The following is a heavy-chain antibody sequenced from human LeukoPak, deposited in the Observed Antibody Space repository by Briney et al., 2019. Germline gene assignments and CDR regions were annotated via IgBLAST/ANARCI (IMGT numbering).Heavy chain of an antibody. CDR1: GYTFTGYY. J-gene: IGHJ4*02. Sequence: ASVKVSCKAPGYTFTGYYMHWVRQAPGQGLEWMGRINPNSGGTNYAQKFQGRVTMTRDTSISTAYMELSRLRSDDTAVYYCARAYYDFWSGYYDPFDYWGQGTLVTVSS. CDR2: INPNSGGT. CDR3: ARAYYDFWSGYYDPFDY. V-gene: IGHV1-2*06. D-gene: IGHD3-3*01.